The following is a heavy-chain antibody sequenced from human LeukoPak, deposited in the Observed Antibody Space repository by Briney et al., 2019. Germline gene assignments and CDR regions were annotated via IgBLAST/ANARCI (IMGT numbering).Heavy chain of an antibody. V-gene: IGHV3-30-3*01. CDR1: GFTFSSYA. J-gene: IGHJ3*02. Sequence: PGRSLRLSCAASGFTFSSYAMHWVRQAPVKGLEWVAVISYDGSNKYYADSVKGRFTISRDNSKNTLYLQMNSLRAEDTAVYYCEREDAFDIWGQGTMVTVSS. CDR3: EREDAFDI. CDR2: ISYDGSNK.